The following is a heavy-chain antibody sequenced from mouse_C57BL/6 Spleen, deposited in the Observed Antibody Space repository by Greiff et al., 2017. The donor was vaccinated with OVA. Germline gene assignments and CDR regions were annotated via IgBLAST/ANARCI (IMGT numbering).Heavy chain of an antibody. D-gene: IGHD1-1*01. J-gene: IGHJ1*03. CDR2: FHPYNDDT. V-gene: IGHV1-47*01. CDR1: GYTFTTYP. Sequence: VHLVESGAELVKPGASVKMSCKASGYTFTTYPIEWMKQNHGKSLEWIGNFHPYNDDTKYNEKFKGKATLTVEKSSSTVYLELSRLTSDDSAVYYCARGDYYGSSWYFDVWGTGTTVTVSS. CDR3: ARGDYYGSSWYFDV.